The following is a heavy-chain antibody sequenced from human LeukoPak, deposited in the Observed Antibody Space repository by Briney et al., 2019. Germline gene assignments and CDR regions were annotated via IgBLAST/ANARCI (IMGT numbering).Heavy chain of an antibody. CDR3: ARIHGGSLDY. D-gene: IGHD1-26*01. CDR2: INPNSGNT. CDR1: GYTFISYD. Sequence: GASVKVPCKASGYTFISYDINWVRQAPGQGLEWMGWINPNSGNTGYAQKFQGRVTMTRNTSISTAYMELSSLRSEDTAVYYCARIHGGSLDYWGQGTLVTVSS. J-gene: IGHJ4*02. V-gene: IGHV1-8*01.